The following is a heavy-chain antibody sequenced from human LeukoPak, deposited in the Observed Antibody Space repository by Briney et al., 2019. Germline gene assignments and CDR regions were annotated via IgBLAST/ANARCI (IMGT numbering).Heavy chain of an antibody. J-gene: IGHJ5*02. CDR3: ARGYSSSWYPSWFDP. CDR2: IYHSGST. V-gene: IGHV4-30-2*01. CDR1: GGSISSGGYS. D-gene: IGHD6-13*01. Sequence: SETLSLTCAVSGGSISSGGYSWSWIRQPPRKGLEWIGYIYHSGSTYYNPSLKSRVTISVDRSKNQFSLKLSSVTAADTAVYYCARGYSSSWYPSWFDPWGQGTLVTVSS.